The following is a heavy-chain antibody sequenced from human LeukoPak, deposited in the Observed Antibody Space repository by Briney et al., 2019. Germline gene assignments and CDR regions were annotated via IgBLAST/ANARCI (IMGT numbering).Heavy chain of an antibody. V-gene: IGHV1-18*04. Sequence: RASVKVSCKASGYTFTGYYMHWVRQAPGQGLEWMGWISAYNGNTNYAQKLQGRVTMTTDTSTSTAYMELRSLRSEDTAVYYCARGHWLAHLDYWGQGTLVTVSS. J-gene: IGHJ4*02. CDR1: GYTFTGYY. CDR3: ARGHWLAHLDY. D-gene: IGHD3-9*01. CDR2: ISAYNGNT.